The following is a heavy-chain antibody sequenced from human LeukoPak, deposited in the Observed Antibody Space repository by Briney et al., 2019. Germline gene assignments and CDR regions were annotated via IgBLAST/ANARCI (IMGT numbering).Heavy chain of an antibody. Sequence: ASVKVSCKASGYTFTTYGMNWVRQAPGQGLEWMGWINTNTGDPTYAHGFTGRFVFSLDASVSTAYLQISSLKAEDTAVCYCARDKYYQYDYWGQGTLVTVSS. V-gene: IGHV7-4-1*02. J-gene: IGHJ4*02. CDR3: ARDKYYQYDY. CDR1: GYTFTTYG. D-gene: IGHD3-16*01. CDR2: INTNTGDP.